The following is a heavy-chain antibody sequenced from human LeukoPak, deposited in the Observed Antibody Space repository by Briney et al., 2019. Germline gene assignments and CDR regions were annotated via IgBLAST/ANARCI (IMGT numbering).Heavy chain of an antibody. D-gene: IGHD3-3*01. Sequence: PGGSLRLSCAASGFTFSYYWMTWVRQAPGKGLEWVANLRPDGRDKYYAYSVKGRFTISRDNAKNSLYLQMNGLRADDTAIYYCARDAYDDASESWGQGTLVTVSS. CDR3: ARDAYDDASES. V-gene: IGHV3-7*01. J-gene: IGHJ5*02. CDR1: GFTFSYYW. CDR2: LRPDGRDK.